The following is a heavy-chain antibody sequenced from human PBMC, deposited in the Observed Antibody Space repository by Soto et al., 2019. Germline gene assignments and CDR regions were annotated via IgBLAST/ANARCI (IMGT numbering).Heavy chain of an antibody. J-gene: IGHJ4*02. CDR3: ARPLSSGWAGADY. V-gene: IGHV5-51*01. D-gene: IGHD6-19*01. Sequence: LGESLKISCKGSGYTFSGYWIGWVRQMPGKGLEWMGIIYPGDSDTRYSPSFQGQVTMSVDKSINTAYLQWSSLKPSDTATYYCARPLSSGWAGADYWGQGTLVTVSS. CDR2: IYPGDSDT. CDR1: GYTFSGYW.